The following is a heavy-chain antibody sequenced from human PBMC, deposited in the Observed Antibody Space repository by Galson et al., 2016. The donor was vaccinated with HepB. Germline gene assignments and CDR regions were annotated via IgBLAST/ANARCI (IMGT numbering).Heavy chain of an antibody. D-gene: IGHD5-24*01. CDR1: GFTVSSYS. CDR3: AKDGGDGYNFPYYYGTDV. Sequence: SLRLSCAASGFTVSSYSMNWVRQAPGKGLEWVSSMSSSGSTMYYADSVKGRFTISRDNSKNTVYLQMNSLRAEDTAVYYCAKDGGDGYNFPYYYGTDVWGQGTTVTVSS. CDR2: MSSSGSTM. J-gene: IGHJ6*02. V-gene: IGHV3-48*01.